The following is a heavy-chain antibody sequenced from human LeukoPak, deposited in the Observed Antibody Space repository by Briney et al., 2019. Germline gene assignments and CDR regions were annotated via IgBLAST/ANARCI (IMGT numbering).Heavy chain of an antibody. CDR1: GGSISSSSYY. CDR2: IYYSGST. CDR3: ARGEDYDSSGYWDY. D-gene: IGHD3-22*01. J-gene: IGHJ4*02. Sequence: SETLSLTCTVSGGSISSSSYYWGWIRQPPGKGLEWIGSIYYSGSTYYNPSLKSRVTISVDTSKNQFSLKLSSVTAADTAVYYWARGEDYDSSGYWDYWGQGTLVTVSS. V-gene: IGHV4-39*07.